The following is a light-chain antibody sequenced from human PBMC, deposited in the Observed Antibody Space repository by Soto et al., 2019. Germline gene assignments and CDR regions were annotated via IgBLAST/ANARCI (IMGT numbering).Light chain of an antibody. CDR2: EAS. V-gene: IGKV1-5*03. CDR1: QALXRW. Sequence: IQMTQCPSTLSASVGDRFTITCRASQALXRWLGWCQYKPGKAPKVLXYEASSLERGVPSRLSGSGSGTEFTLTISSLQPDYFANYYFQQYKSDSYTFGQGTKVDIK. CDR3: QQYKSDSYT. J-gene: IGKJ2*01.